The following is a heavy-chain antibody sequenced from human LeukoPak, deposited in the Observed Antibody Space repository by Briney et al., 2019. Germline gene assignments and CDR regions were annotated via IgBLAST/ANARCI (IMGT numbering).Heavy chain of an antibody. V-gene: IGHV7-4-1*02. Sequence: ASVKVSCKASGYTFNTYSINWVRQAAGQGPEWVGWINAHTGNPTYAQGFTGRFVFSLDTSVSTAYLQISSLRAEDTAVYYCAREVLRLDYWGQGTLVTVSS. J-gene: IGHJ4*02. CDR1: GYTFNTYS. CDR3: AREVLRLDY. CDR2: INAHTGNP.